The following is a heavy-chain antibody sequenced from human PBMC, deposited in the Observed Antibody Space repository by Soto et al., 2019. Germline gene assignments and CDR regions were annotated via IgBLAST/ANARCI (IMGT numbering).Heavy chain of an antibody. V-gene: IGHV3-23*01. D-gene: IGHD4-17*01. CDR1: GFTFSSYA. Sequence: EVQLLESGGGLVQPGGSLRLSCAASGFTFSSYAMSWVRQAPGKGLEWVSAISGSGGSTYYADSVKGRFTISRDNSKNTLYLQMNSLRAEDTAVYYCAKRGGELVTVTVYYYGMDVWGQGTTVTVSS. J-gene: IGHJ6*01. CDR3: AKRGGELVTVTVYYYGMDV. CDR2: ISGSGGST.